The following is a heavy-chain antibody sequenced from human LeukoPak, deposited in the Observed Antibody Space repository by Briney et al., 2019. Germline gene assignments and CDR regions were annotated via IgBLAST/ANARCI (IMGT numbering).Heavy chain of an antibody. D-gene: IGHD3-9*01. Sequence: ASVKVSCKASGGAFRSYAISRGRQAPGQGHEWMGGIIPIFGTANYAQKFQGRVTITADKSTSTAYTELSSLRSEDTAVYYCASVDDTLTGYWLDPWGEGTLVTVSS. CDR3: ASVDDTLTGYWLDP. V-gene: IGHV1-69*06. CDR1: GGAFRSYA. CDR2: IIPIFGTA. J-gene: IGHJ5*02.